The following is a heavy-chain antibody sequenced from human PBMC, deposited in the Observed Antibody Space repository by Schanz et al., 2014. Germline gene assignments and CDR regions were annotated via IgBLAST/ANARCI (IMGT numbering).Heavy chain of an antibody. Sequence: QVQLVASGGGVVQPGTSLRLSCAASGFTFRGHAMHWVRQAPGQGLEKVAVTSTDGTKTYYAASVRGRFTISRDNSKNTVYLQMNSLRSEDTAVYYCTRDRGALINHNDALDLWGQGTMVSVSS. CDR1: GFTFRGHA. V-gene: IGHV3-30*04. CDR2: TSTDGTKT. D-gene: IGHD3-16*01. CDR3: TRDRGALINHNDALDL. J-gene: IGHJ3*01.